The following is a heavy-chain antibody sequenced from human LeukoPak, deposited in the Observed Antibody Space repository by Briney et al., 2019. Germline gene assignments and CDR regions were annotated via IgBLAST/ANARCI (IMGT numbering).Heavy chain of an antibody. CDR3: AKDRVVITGFFDY. V-gene: IGHV3-30*18. Sequence: PGGSLRLSCAASGLTFSSYGMQWVRQAPGRGVEGVTFISYDGSNKYYADSVKGRFTISRDNSKNTLYLQMNNLRAEDTAVYYCAKDRVVITGFFDYWGQGTLVTVSS. J-gene: IGHJ4*02. CDR2: ISYDGSNK. CDR1: GLTFSSYG. D-gene: IGHD3-22*01.